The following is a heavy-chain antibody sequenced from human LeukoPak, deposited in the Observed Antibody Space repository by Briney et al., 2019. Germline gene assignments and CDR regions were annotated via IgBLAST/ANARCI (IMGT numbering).Heavy chain of an antibody. Sequence: GGSLRLSCAASGFTFSGYAMHWVRQAPGKGLEYVSAISSYGDTTYYADSVKGRFTISRDNSKNTLSFQLISLRADDNAVVYYWRDGTLTARPFDPWGPGTLVTVSS. CDR3: WRDGTLTARPFDP. D-gene: IGHD1/OR15-1a*01. V-gene: IGHV3-64*02. J-gene: IGHJ5*02. CDR2: ISSYGDTT. CDR1: GFTFSGYA.